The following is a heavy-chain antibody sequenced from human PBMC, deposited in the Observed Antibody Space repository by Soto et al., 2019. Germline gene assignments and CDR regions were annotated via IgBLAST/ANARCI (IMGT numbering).Heavy chain of an antibody. CDR3: AREYRSSSIGVYFDY. CDR1: GFSLSTSGMC. D-gene: IGHD6-6*01. V-gene: IGHV2-70*01. J-gene: IGHJ4*02. Sequence: SGPTLVNPTQTLTLTCTFSGFSLSTSGMCVSWIRQPPGKALEWLALIDWDDDKYYSTSLKTRLTISKDTSKNQVVLTMTNMDPVDTATYYCAREYRSSSIGVYFDYWGQGTLVTVYS. CDR2: IDWDDDK.